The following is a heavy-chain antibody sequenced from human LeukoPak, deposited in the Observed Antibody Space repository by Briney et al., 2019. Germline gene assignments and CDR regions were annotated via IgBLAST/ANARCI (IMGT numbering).Heavy chain of an antibody. CDR3: ARAQKYCSGGSCYYWFDP. Sequence: GGSLRLSCAASGFTFSSYWMSWVRQAPGKGLEWVANIKQDGSEKYYVDSVKGRFTISRDNAKNSLYLQMNSLRAEDTAVYYCARAQKYCSGGSCYYWFDPWGQGTLATVSS. CDR1: GFTFSSYW. D-gene: IGHD2-15*01. CDR2: IKQDGSEK. V-gene: IGHV3-7*01. J-gene: IGHJ5*02.